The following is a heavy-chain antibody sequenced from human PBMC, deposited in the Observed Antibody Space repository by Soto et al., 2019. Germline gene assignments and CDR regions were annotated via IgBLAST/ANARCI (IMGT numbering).Heavy chain of an antibody. D-gene: IGHD2-2*01. CDR3: ARDEAAAATSGRDV. CDR1: GGTFSTYG. J-gene: IGHJ6*02. Sequence: QVQLVQSGAEVKKPGYSVKVSCKASGGTFSTYGINWVRQAPGQGLEWMGGIIPIFDTTNYAQKSQGKFTITADESTSTVSMELSSLRSVDTGVYNCARDEAAAATSGRDVWCQGTAVTFSS. V-gene: IGHV1-69*01. CDR2: IIPIFDTT.